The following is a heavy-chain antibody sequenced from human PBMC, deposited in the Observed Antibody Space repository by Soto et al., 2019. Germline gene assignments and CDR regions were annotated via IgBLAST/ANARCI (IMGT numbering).Heavy chain of an antibody. CDR2: ISAYNGNT. Sequence: ASVKVSCKASGYTFISYGISWVRQAPGQGLEWMGWISAYNGNTNYAQNLQGRVIMTTDTSTSTAYMELMRLRSEDTAVYYCARDRQCALWGQGTLVTVSS. J-gene: IGHJ4*02. CDR1: GYTFISYG. CDR3: ARDRQCAL. V-gene: IGHV1-18*01.